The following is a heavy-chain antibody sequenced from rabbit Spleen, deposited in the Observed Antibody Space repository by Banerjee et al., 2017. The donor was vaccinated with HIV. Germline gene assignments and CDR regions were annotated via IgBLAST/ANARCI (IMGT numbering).Heavy chain of an antibody. D-gene: IGHD8-1*01. J-gene: IGHJ4*01. Sequence: QSLEESGGDLVKPGASLTLTCIASGVSFSGDSYMCWVRQAPGKGLEWIACIDAGSSGFTYFATWAKGRFTISKTSSTTVTLQMTSLTAADTATYFCAISYPGSSYGFNLWGPGTLVTVS. CDR1: GVSFSGDSY. CDR3: AISYPGSSYGFNL. CDR2: IDAGSSGFT. V-gene: IGHV1S40*01.